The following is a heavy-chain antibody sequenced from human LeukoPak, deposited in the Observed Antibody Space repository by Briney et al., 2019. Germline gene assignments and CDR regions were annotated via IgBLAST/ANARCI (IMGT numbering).Heavy chain of an antibody. D-gene: IGHD3-3*01. V-gene: IGHV1-69*05. J-gene: IGHJ6*03. CDR1: GGTFSSYA. CDR2: IIPIFGTA. Sequence: ASVKVSCKASGGTFSSYAISWVRQAPGQGLEWMGGIIPIFGTANYAQKFQGRVTITTDESTSTDYMELSSLRSEDTAVYYCARGGNYDFWSGYYVNYYYYMDVWGKGTTVTVSS. CDR3: ARGGNYDFWSGYYVNYYYYMDV.